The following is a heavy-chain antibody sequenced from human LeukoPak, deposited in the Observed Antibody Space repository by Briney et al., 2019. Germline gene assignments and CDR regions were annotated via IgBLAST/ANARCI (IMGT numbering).Heavy chain of an antibody. CDR1: GFTFDDYG. CDR3: AKSSGSGRGYYYYYMDV. Sequence: GGSLRLSCAASGFTFDDYGMSWVRQAPGKGLEWVSGISWNSGSIGYADSVKGRFTISRDNAKNSLYLQMNSLRAEDMALYYCAKSSGSGRGYYYYYMDVWGKGTTVTVSS. V-gene: IGHV3-9*03. CDR2: ISWNSGSI. J-gene: IGHJ6*03. D-gene: IGHD3-10*01.